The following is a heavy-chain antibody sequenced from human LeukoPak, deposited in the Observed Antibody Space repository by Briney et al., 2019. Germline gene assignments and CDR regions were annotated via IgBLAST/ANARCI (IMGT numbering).Heavy chain of an antibody. V-gene: IGHV4-34*01. CDR1: GGSFSGYY. Sequence: PSETLSLTCAVYGGSFSGYYWSWIRQPPGKGLEWIGEINHSGSTNYNPSLKSRVTISVDTSKNQFSLKLSSVTAADTAVYYCARDYDSSASLGYWGQGTLVTVSS. J-gene: IGHJ4*02. D-gene: IGHD3-22*01. CDR3: ARDYDSSASLGY. CDR2: INHSGST.